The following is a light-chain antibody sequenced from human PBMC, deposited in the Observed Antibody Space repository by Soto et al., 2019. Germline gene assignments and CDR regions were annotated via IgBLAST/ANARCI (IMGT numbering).Light chain of an antibody. J-gene: IGLJ1*01. Sequence: QSVLTQPPSASGSPGQSVTISCTGTSSDIGGYKYVSWYQQHPGKAPKLIIYEVGLRPSGVPDRFSGSKSGNTASLTVSGLQAEDEADYYCCSYAGTNAYVFGTGTKLTVL. CDR2: EVG. CDR1: SSDIGGYKY. V-gene: IGLV2-8*01. CDR3: CSYAGTNAYV.